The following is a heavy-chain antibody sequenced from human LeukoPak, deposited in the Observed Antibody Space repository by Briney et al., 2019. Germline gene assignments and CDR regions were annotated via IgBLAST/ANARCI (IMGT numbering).Heavy chain of an antibody. CDR2: IYTSGST. D-gene: IGHD6-13*01. CDR1: GGSFSGYY. Sequence: PSETLSLTCTVSGGSFSGYYWSWIRQPAGEGLEWIGRIYTSGSTDYNPSLKSRVTMSVDTSKNQFSLKLSSVTAADTAVYYCARHGLDSSPRDFDYWGQGTLVTVSS. CDR3: ARHGLDSSPRDFDY. V-gene: IGHV4-4*07. J-gene: IGHJ4*02.